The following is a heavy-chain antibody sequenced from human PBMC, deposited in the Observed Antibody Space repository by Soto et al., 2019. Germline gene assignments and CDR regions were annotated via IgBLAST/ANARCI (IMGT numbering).Heavy chain of an antibody. D-gene: IGHD4-17*01. J-gene: IGHJ6*02. CDR2: IHYTGST. Sequence: WTWIRQPPGKGLEWIGNIHYTGSTYYSPSLKSRVTISVESSKTQFSLSLSSVTAADTAVYYCARRKRVNTAAGGYYYYAMAVWGQGTTVTVSS. CDR3: ARRKRVNTAAGGYYYYAMAV. V-gene: IGHV4-30-4*08.